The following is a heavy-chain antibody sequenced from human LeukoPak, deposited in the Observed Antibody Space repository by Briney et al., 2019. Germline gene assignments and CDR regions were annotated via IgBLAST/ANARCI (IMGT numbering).Heavy chain of an antibody. CDR3: AREDGDLPDY. J-gene: IGHJ4*02. CDR2: MSYDGNNK. Sequence: GGSLRFSCAASGFTFSTYAMHWVRQAPGKGLEWVAVMSYDGNNKYYVDSVKGRFTISRDNSKNTLYLQMTSLRPEDTAVYYCAREDGDLPDYWGQGTLVTVSS. D-gene: IGHD4-17*01. CDR1: GFTFSTYA. V-gene: IGHV3-30-3*01.